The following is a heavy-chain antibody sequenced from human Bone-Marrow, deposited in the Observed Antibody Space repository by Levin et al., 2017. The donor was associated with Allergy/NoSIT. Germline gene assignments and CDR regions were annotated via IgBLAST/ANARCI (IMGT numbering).Heavy chain of an antibody. CDR1: GFTFDDYA. D-gene: IGHD1-1*01. Sequence: PGGSLRLSCVASGFTFDDYAIHWVRQAPGKGLEWVAGISWNSNRIGYADSVKGRFTISRDNAKNSLFLQMNSLRAEDTAFYYCAKDRASNWYDTWFDPWGQGALDTVAS. J-gene: IGHJ5*02. V-gene: IGHV3-9*01. CDR2: ISWNSNRI. CDR3: AKDRASNWYDTWFDP.